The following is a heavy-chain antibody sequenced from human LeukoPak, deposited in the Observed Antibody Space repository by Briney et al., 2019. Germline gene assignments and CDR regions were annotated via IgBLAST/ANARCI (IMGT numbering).Heavy chain of an antibody. CDR3: ARSQWELLGAFDI. Sequence: GASVKVSCKASGYTFTSYGISWVRQAPGQGLEWMGWISAYNGNTNYAQKFQGRVTMTRDTSISTAYMELSRLRSDDTAVYYCARSQWELLGAFDIWGQGTMVTVSS. CDR2: ISAYNGNT. V-gene: IGHV1-18*01. D-gene: IGHD1-26*01. CDR1: GYTFTSYG. J-gene: IGHJ3*02.